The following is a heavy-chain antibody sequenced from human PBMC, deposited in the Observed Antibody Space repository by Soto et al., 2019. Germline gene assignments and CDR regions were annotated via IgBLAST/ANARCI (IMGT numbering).Heavy chain of an antibody. Sequence: SETLSLTCTVSGGSVSSGSYYCSWIRQPPGKGLEWIGYIHHRGSTYYNPSFKSRVTISVDTTKNQFSLKLRSVTAADMAVYYCARGGGYDSFDYWGQGVLVTVSS. CDR1: GGSVSSGSYY. CDR3: ARGGGYDSFDY. D-gene: IGHD5-12*01. V-gene: IGHV4-61*01. J-gene: IGHJ4*02. CDR2: IHHRGST.